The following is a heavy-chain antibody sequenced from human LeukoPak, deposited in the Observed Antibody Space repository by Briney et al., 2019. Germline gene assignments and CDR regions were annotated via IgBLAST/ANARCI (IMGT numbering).Heavy chain of an antibody. Sequence: SETLSLTCTVSGGSISSYYWSWIRQPAGKGLEWIGRINTSGSTSYNPSLKSRVSSSVDTPKNQFSLRLSSVTAADTAVYYCARDVDPQFWGQGVLVTVSS. CDR2: INTSGST. V-gene: IGHV4-4*07. CDR1: GGSISSYY. CDR3: ARDVDPQF. J-gene: IGHJ4*02. D-gene: IGHD5-12*01.